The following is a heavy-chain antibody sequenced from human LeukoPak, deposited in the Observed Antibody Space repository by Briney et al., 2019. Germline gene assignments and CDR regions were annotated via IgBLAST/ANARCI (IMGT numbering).Heavy chain of an antibody. CDR2: ISSSGTTI. Sequence: PGGSLRLSCAASGFTFSDYYMSWIRQAPGKGLEWLSYISSSGTTIYYTDSVKGRFTISRDNAKKSLYLQMNSLRAEDTAVYYCARGIRQYAKSYFDYWGQGTLVTVSS. D-gene: IGHD4-11*01. CDR1: GFTFSDYY. V-gene: IGHV3-11*01. CDR3: ARGIRQYAKSYFDY. J-gene: IGHJ4*02.